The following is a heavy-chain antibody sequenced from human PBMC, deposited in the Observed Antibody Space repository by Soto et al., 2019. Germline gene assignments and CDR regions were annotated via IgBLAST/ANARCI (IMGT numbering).Heavy chain of an antibody. D-gene: IGHD6-13*01. CDR1: GYTFTSFD. CDR2: MNPATGNT. V-gene: IGHV1-8*01. Sequence: ASVKVSCKASGYTFTSFDINWVRQAPGQGLEWMGWMNPATGNTGYAQKFQGRVTMTRNTSINTAYMELSSLRSEDTAVYFCARGGDNSTWYDLDYWGQGALVTVSS. J-gene: IGHJ4*02. CDR3: ARGGDNSTWYDLDY.